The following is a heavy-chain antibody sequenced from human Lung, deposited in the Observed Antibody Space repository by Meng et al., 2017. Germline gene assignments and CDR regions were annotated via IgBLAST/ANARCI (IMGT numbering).Heavy chain of an antibody. CDR2: INPKSGDT. CDR3: ARDEDISAAGKLFGDY. J-gene: IGHJ4*02. Sequence: ASVKVFCKPSGYNFPDYYIHWVRRAPGQGLEWMGRINPKSGDTHYAQKFQARVTMTGDTSISTAYMVLGGLRSDDTAMYYCARDEDISAAGKLFGDYWGQGTLVTVSS. CDR1: GYNFPDYY. D-gene: IGHD6-25*01. V-gene: IGHV1-2*06.